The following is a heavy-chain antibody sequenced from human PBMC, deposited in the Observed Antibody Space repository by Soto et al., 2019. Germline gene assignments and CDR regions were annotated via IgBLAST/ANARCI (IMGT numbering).Heavy chain of an antibody. CDR3: TTVTVVNVHSDY. CDR1: WFTFHKAW. D-gene: IGHD3-10*02. Sequence: GGGPRLSCVVSWFTFHKAWVSRVPPGPGKGLEWVGRIKSKSEGETTDYAAPVKGRFTISRDDSKNTLYLQMDSLRTEDTAVYYCTTVTVVNVHSDYWGQGTLVTVSS. V-gene: IGHV3-15*01. CDR2: IKSKSEGETT. J-gene: IGHJ4*02.